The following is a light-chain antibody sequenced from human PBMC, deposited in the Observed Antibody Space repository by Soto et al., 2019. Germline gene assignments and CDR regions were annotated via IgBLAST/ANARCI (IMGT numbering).Light chain of an antibody. CDR1: QGIKNY. CDR2: AAS. Sequence: DIQVTQYPSSLSASVGDRVTITCRASQGIKNYVAWYQQKPGEIPKLLIYAASTLESGIPPRFSGSGSGTDFTLTINNLQPEDVATYYCQRYYYAPFTFGGGTKVEIK. V-gene: IGKV1-27*01. CDR3: QRYYYAPFT. J-gene: IGKJ4*01.